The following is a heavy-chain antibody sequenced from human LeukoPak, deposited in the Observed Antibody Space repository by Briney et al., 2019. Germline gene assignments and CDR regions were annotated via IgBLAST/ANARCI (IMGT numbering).Heavy chain of an antibody. D-gene: IGHD5-18*01. CDR3: AKVLVTLYYYYGMDV. CDR1: GFTFDDYA. V-gene: IGHV3-9*01. Sequence: QPGRSLRLSCAASGFTFDDYAMRWVRQAPGKGLEWVSGISWNSNSIGYADSVKGRFTISRDNAKNSLYLQMNSLRAEDTALYYCAKVLVTLYYYYGMDVWGQGTTVTVS. CDR2: ISWNSNSI. J-gene: IGHJ6*02.